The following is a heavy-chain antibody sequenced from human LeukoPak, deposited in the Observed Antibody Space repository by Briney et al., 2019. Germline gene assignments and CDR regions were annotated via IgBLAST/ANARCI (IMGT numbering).Heavy chain of an antibody. D-gene: IGHD5-24*01. J-gene: IGHJ4*02. CDR2: IYYSGST. CDR3: ARGSVDGYNYFDY. CDR1: GGSSSRYY. V-gene: IGHV4-59*01. Sequence: SETLSLTCTVSGGSSSRYYWSWIRQPPGKGLEWIGYIYYSGSTNYNPSLKSRVTISVDTSKNQFSLKLSSVTAADTAVYYCARGSVDGYNYFDYWGQGTLVTVSS.